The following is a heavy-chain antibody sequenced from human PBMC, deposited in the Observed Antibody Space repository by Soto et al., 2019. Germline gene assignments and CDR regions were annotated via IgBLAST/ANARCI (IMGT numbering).Heavy chain of an antibody. D-gene: IGHD5-12*01. J-gene: IGHJ6*02. CDR3: ARVDGWARARRGMDV. CDR1: GGTFSSYT. CDR2: IIPILGIA. Sequence: QVQLVQSGAEVKKPGSSVKVSCKASGGTFSSYTISWVRQAPGQGLEWMGRIIPILGIANYAQKFQGRVTITADKPTSTAYMELSSLRSEDTAVYYCARVDGWARARRGMDVWGQGTTVTVSS. V-gene: IGHV1-69*02.